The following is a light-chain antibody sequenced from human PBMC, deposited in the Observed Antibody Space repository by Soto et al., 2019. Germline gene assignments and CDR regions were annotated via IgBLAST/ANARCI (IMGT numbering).Light chain of an antibody. CDR1: QGIANF. J-gene: IGKJ3*01. CDR3: QQLNSFPIP. Sequence: IPLTQSPSSLSASLGDRVTISFRASQGIANFLAWYQQKPGKAPKLLIYGASTLQSGVPSRFSGSGSGKDFTLTISSLQPEDFATYYCQQLNSFPIPFGPGTKVDI. V-gene: IGKV1-9*01. CDR2: GAS.